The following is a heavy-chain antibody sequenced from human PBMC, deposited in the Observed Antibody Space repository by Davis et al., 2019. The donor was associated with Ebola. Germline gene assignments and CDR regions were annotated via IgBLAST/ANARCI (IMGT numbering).Heavy chain of an antibody. V-gene: IGHV3-30*03. CDR1: GFTFSSYD. J-gene: IGHJ4*02. CDR3: ATGMMFEGYFDY. CDR2: ISYDGSDK. Sequence: GESLKISCAASGFTFSSYDMHWVRQAPGKGLEWVAVISYDGSDKDYADSVKGRFTISRDNSKNTLYLQMNSLRAEDTAVYYCATGMMFEGYFDYWGQGTLVTVSS. D-gene: IGHD3-10*02.